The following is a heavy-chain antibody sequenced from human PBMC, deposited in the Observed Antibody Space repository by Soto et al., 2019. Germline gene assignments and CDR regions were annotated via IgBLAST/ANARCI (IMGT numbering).Heavy chain of an antibody. CDR3: ASGVGLFFSDAFDI. D-gene: IGHD1-26*01. CDR2: IYHSGRT. CDR1: GGSINNDSYS. Sequence: QLQLQESGSGLVKPSQTLSLTCAVSGGSINNDSYSWSWIRQPPGTSLEWIAYIYHSGRTYYNLSLTRRLTLSVGGSKNQFAMKLIAVAAADTEVYYCASGVGLFFSDAFDIWGQGTIVTVSS. V-gene: IGHV4-30-2*01. J-gene: IGHJ3*02.